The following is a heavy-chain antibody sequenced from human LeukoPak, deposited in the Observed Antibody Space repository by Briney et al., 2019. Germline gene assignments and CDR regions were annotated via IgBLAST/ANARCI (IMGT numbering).Heavy chain of an antibody. Sequence: GGSLRLSCAASGFTLSSYSMNWVRQAPRKGLEWVSYISSSSSTIYYADSVKGRFTISRDNAKNSLYLQMNSLRAEDTAVYYCARGGYYYDSSGEDAFDIWGQGTMVTVSS. CDR2: ISSSSSTI. V-gene: IGHV3-48*04. CDR1: GFTLSSYS. D-gene: IGHD3-22*01. J-gene: IGHJ3*02. CDR3: ARGGYYYDSSGEDAFDI.